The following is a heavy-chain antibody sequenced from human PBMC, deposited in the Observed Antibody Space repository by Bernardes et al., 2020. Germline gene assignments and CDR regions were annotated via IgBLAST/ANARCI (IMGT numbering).Heavy chain of an antibody. CDR1: GYTFTSYG. Sequence: ASVKVSCMASGYTFTSYGISWVRQAPGQGLEWMGWISAYNGNTNYAQKLQGRVTMTTDTSTSTAYMELRSLRSDDTAVYYCARAHYDSSGYLVYFDYWGQGTLVTVSS. CDR3: ARAHYDSSGYLVYFDY. J-gene: IGHJ4*02. D-gene: IGHD3-22*01. V-gene: IGHV1-18*01. CDR2: ISAYNGNT.